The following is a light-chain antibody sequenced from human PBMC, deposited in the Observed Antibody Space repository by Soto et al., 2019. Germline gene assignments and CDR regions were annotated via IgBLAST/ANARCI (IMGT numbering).Light chain of an antibody. CDR3: QQYDSPPPT. V-gene: IGKV3-20*01. J-gene: IGKJ1*01. Sequence: EIVLTQSPGTLSLSPGERATLSCRASQSISSTYLAWYQQKPGRAPRLLIYGASSRATGIPDRFSGSGSGNDFTLTISRLEPEDFAVYFCQQYDSPPPTFGQGTKLEIK. CDR1: QSISSTY. CDR2: GAS.